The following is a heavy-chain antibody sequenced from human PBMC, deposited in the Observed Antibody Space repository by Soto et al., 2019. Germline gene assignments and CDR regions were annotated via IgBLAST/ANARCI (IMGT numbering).Heavy chain of an antibody. J-gene: IGHJ6*02. CDR3: ARVPYYYGSGSPNPYYYYGMDV. CDR2: INPNSCGT. CDR1: GYTFTCYY. V-gene: IGHV1-2*02. Sequence: ASVKVSCKASGYTFTCYYMRWVRQAPGQGLEWMGWINPNSCGTNYAQKFQGRVTMTRDTSISTAYMELSRLRSDDTAVYYCARVPYYYGSGSPNPYYYYGMDVWGQGTTVTV. D-gene: IGHD3-10*01.